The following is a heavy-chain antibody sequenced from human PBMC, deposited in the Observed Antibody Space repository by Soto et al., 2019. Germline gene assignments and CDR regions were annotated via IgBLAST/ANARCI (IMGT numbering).Heavy chain of an antibody. J-gene: IGHJ3*02. CDR1: GFTFSSYA. V-gene: IGHV3-23*01. CDR2: ISGSGGST. CDR3: AKVRVAVAGRNDAFDI. Sequence: GGSLRLSCAASGFTFSSYAMSWVRQAPGKGLEWVSAISGSGGSTYYADSVKGRFTISRDNSKNTLYLQMNSLRAEDTAVYYCAKVRVAVAGRNDAFDIWGQGTMVTVSS. D-gene: IGHD6-19*01.